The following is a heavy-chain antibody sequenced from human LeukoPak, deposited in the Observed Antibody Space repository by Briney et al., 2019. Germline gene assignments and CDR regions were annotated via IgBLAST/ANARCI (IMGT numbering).Heavy chain of an antibody. CDR2: IYYSGST. Sequence: GSLRLSCAASGFTFSSYAMSWVRQPPGKGLEWIGYIYYSGSTNYNPSLKSRVTISVDTSKNQFSLKLSSVTAADTAVYYCARAGYYDFWSGYSGFDYWGQGTLVTVSS. D-gene: IGHD3-3*01. V-gene: IGHV4-59*08. CDR1: GFTFSSYA. J-gene: IGHJ4*02. CDR3: ARAGYYDFWSGYSGFDY.